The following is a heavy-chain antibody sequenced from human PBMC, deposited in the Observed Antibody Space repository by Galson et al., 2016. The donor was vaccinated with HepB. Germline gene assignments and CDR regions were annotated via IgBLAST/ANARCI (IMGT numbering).Heavy chain of an antibody. CDR1: GITFWSSA. V-gene: IGHV3-23*01. Sequence: SLRLSCATSGITFWSSAVTWVRQAPGKGPEWVSTISGRGDETFSTDGVRGRFTISRDHFKSTVYLQMTSLRTEDSAVYFCAKGGHFSFHDYWGQGTLVTVSS. CDR3: AKGGHFSFHDY. D-gene: IGHD2-21*01. J-gene: IGHJ4*02. CDR2: ISGRGDET.